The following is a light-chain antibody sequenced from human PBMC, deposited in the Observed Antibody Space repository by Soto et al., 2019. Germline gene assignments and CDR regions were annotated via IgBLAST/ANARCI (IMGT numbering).Light chain of an antibody. CDR2: EVS. CDR1: SSDVVTYNL. Sequence: QSALTQPASVSGSPGQSINISCTGTSSDVVTYNLVSWYQQHPGKAPKLMIYEVSNRPSGVSNRFSGSKSGNTASLTISGLQAEDEADYYCSSYTSSSLVVFGGGTQLTVL. J-gene: IGLJ2*01. V-gene: IGLV2-14*02. CDR3: SSYTSSSLVV.